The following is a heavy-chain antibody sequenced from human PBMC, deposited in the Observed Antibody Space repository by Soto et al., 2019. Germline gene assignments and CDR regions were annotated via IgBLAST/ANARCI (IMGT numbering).Heavy chain of an antibody. CDR1: GGSISSGGYY. J-gene: IGHJ3*02. D-gene: IGHD1-26*01. V-gene: IGHV4-31*03. CDR2: IYYSGST. Sequence: QVQLQESGPGLVKPSQTLSLTCTVSGGSISSGGYYWSWIRQHPGKGLEWIGYIYYSGSTYYNPSLKSRVTISVDTSKNQFSLKRSSVTAADTAVYYCARGNIVGATSAFEIWGQGTMVTVSS. CDR3: ARGNIVGATSAFEI.